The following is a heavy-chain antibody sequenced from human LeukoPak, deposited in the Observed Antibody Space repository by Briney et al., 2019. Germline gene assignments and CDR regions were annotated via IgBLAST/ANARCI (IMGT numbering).Heavy chain of an antibody. D-gene: IGHD3-16*02. CDR3: ARVRYYDYVWGSYQEFDY. CDR1: GFTFSNYG. CDR2: TSSSGNNV. V-gene: IGHV3-48*01. J-gene: IGHJ4*02. Sequence: PGGSLRLSCAASGFTFSNYGMHWVRQAPGKGLDWVSYTSSSGNNVHYADSVKGRFTISRDNAKNSLYLQMNSLRAEDTALYHCARVRYYDYVWGSYQEFDYWGQGTLVTVSS.